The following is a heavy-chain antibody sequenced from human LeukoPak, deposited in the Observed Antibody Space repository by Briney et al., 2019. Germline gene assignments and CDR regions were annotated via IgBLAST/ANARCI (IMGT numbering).Heavy chain of an antibody. J-gene: IGHJ4*02. Sequence: SETLSLTCTASGGSISSYYWSWIRQPPGKGLEWIGYIFYSGSTSYNPSLKSRVTISVDTSKNQFSLKLSSVTAADTAVYYCARSNLYSSSWYHFDYWGQGTLVTVSS. V-gene: IGHV4-59*01. CDR3: ARSNLYSSSWYHFDY. CDR2: IFYSGST. D-gene: IGHD6-13*01. CDR1: GGSISSYY.